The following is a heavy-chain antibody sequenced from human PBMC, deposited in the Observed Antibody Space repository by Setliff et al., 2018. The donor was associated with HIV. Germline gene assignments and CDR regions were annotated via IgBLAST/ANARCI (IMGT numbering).Heavy chain of an antibody. D-gene: IGHD6-19*01. Sequence: GGSLRLSCAASGFTFSDSAMHWVRQASGKGLEWVGRIRSKADKYATDYGASAKGRFIISRDDSKKTAYLQMSSLRAEDTAMYYCLLPCTSGWHNWADPWGQGTLVTVSS. CDR1: GFTFSDSA. V-gene: IGHV3-73*01. CDR3: LLPCTSGWHNWADP. CDR2: IRSKADKYAT. J-gene: IGHJ5*02.